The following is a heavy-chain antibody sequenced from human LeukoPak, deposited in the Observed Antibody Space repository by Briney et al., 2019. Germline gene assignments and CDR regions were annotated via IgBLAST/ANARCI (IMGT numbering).Heavy chain of an antibody. Sequence: GGSLRLSCAASGFTFRNYGIHWVRQAPGKGLEWVAVISYDGGNKYYADSVKGRFTISRVNSKNTLYLQMNSLRAEDTAVYYCAKSLHYYDSSGYLILQDWGQGTLVTVSS. CDR2: ISYDGGNK. CDR1: GFTFRNYG. J-gene: IGHJ4*02. D-gene: IGHD3-22*01. CDR3: AKSLHYYDSSGYLILQD. V-gene: IGHV3-30*18.